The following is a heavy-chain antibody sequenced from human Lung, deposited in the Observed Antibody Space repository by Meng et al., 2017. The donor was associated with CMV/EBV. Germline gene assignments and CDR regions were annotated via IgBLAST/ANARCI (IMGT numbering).Heavy chain of an antibody. CDR3: ASFPPPGKQWLVTDY. Sequence: EQLPDARLALWTLAGTRSLPRSASASSCRRSKWWSQVREPPGQGLEWIGEIYHSGRTNYNPSLKSRVTISVDKSKTQFSLKLSSVTAADTAVYYCASFPPPGKQWLVTDYWGQGTLVTVSS. CDR2: IYHSGRT. V-gene: IGHV4-4*02. J-gene: IGHJ4*02. D-gene: IGHD6-19*01. CDR1: ASSCRRSKW.